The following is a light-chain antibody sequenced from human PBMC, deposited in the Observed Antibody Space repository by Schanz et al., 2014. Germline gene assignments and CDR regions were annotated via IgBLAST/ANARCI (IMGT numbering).Light chain of an antibody. CDR1: QSISSSY. Sequence: EVVLTQSPATLSVSPGERATLSCRASQSISSSYLAWYQQKPGQAPRLLMYDASSRATGIPDRFSGSGSGTDFTLTISRLEPEDFAVYYCQQYGSSPRYTFGQGTKLEIK. CDR2: DAS. V-gene: IGKV3-20*01. CDR3: QQYGSSPRYT. J-gene: IGKJ2*01.